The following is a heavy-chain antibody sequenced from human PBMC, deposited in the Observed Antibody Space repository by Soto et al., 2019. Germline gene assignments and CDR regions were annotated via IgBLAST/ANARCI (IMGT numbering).Heavy chain of an antibody. CDR2: IFPIFGTA. V-gene: IGHV1-69*12. D-gene: IGHD3-22*01. J-gene: IGHJ4*02. Sequence: QVQLVQSGAEVKKPGSSVMLSCKASGGTFSSYAISWVRQAPGQGLEWRGGIFPIFGTADYAQKFQGRVTITADESTRTGNRELSSLRSEDTAVYYWASHYDRSSYYYRGLDYWAQGTLVTVSS. CDR3: ASHYDRSSYYYRGLDY. CDR1: GGTFSSYA.